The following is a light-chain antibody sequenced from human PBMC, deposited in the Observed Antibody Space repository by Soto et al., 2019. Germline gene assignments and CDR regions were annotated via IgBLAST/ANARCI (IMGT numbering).Light chain of an antibody. CDR2: GAS. V-gene: IGKV3-20*01. CDR1: QTITTSQ. Sequence: EIVLTQSPGTLSLSPGERATLFCRASQTITTSQLAWYQQKPGQAPRVLIFGASNRATGIPDRFSGSGSGTDFTLTISRLEPDDLAIYYCQQYAGSPRTFGQGTTVEVK. CDR3: QQYAGSPRT. J-gene: IGKJ1*01.